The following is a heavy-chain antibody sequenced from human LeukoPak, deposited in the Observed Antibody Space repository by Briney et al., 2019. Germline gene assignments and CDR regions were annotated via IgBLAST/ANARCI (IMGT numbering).Heavy chain of an antibody. Sequence: LGGSLRLSCAASGFTFSSYSMNWVRQAPGKGLEWVSSISSSSSYIYYADSVKGRFTISRDNAKTSLYLQMNSLRAEDTAVYYCARQDGGGYCSGGSCSYQYYFDYWGQGTLVTVSS. CDR1: GFTFSSYS. D-gene: IGHD2-15*01. V-gene: IGHV3-21*01. CDR2: ISSSSSYI. J-gene: IGHJ4*02. CDR3: ARQDGGGYCSGGSCSYQYYFDY.